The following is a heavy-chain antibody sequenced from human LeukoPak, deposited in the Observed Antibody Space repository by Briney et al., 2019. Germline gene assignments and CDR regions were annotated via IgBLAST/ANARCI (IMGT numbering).Heavy chain of an antibody. CDR3: AKHLRRRFFSKTLGFDP. CDR1: GDSMSDYF. CDR2: INHSGST. V-gene: IGHV4-34*01. J-gene: IGHJ5*02. D-gene: IGHD3-3*01. Sequence: SETLSLTCTVSGDSMSDYFWTWIRQPPGKGLEWIGEINHSGSTNYNPSLKSRVTISLDTSKNQFSLNLSSVTAADTAVYYCAKHLRRRFFSKTLGFDPWGQGTLVTVSS.